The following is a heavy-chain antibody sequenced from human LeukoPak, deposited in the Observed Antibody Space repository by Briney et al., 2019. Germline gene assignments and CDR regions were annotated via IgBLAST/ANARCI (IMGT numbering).Heavy chain of an antibody. V-gene: IGHV3-23*01. CDR2: ISTGGDTT. CDR3: ARGSPRGYSTDAFDI. J-gene: IGHJ3*02. D-gene: IGHD6-13*01. Sequence: GGSLRLSCAASGFTFSSYDMTWVRQAPGKGLEWVSTISTGGDTTFYADSVKGRFTISRDNSKTTLYLQMNSLRAEDTAVYYCARGSPRGYSTDAFDIWGQGTMVTVSS. CDR1: GFTFSSYD.